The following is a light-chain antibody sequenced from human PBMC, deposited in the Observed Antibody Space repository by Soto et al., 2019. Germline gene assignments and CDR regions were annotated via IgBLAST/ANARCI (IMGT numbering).Light chain of an antibody. V-gene: IGLV2-8*01. CDR1: ASDIGCYTF. J-gene: IGLJ1*01. CDR2: DVN. CDR3: SAHGGTNPYV. Sequence: QSALTQPPSASGSPGQSVAISCTGTASDIGCYTFVSWYQQPQGKAPKLLIYDVNKRPSGVPDRFSGSKSGNTASLTVSGLQAEDEADYYCSAHGGTNPYVFGTGTKVTVL.